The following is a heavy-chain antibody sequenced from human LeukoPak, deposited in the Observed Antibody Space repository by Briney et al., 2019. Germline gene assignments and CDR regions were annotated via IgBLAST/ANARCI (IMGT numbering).Heavy chain of an antibody. CDR2: IYYSGST. CDR3: ASATDYYDSSGYPDDAFDI. CDR1: GGSISSSSYY. Sequence: PSETLSLPCTVSGGSISSSSYYWGWIRPPPGKGLEWIGSIYYSGSTYYNPSLKSRVTISVDTSKNQFSLKLSSVTAADTAVYYCASATDYYDSSGYPDDAFDIWGQGTMVTVSS. V-gene: IGHV4-39*07. D-gene: IGHD3-22*01. J-gene: IGHJ3*02.